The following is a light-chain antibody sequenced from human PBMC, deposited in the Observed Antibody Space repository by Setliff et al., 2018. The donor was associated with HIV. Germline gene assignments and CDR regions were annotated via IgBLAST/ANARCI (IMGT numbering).Light chain of an antibody. CDR3: SSYTTSTTLEGV. CDR1: SSDVGAYNY. Sequence: QSALTQPRSVSGSPGQSVTFSCTGSSSDVGAYNYVSWYQQHPGKAPKLMIYDVTKRPSGVSDRFSGSKSDNTASLTISGLQAGDEADYYCSSYTTSTTLEGVFGTGTKVTVL. CDR2: DVT. J-gene: IGLJ1*01. V-gene: IGLV2-11*01.